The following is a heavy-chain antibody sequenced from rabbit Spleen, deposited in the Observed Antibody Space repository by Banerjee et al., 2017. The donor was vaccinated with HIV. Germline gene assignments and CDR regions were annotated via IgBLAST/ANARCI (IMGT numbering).Heavy chain of an antibody. CDR1: GFSFSSNW. CDR2: INAATGKP. Sequence: LEESGGGLVKPGGTLTLTCTVSGFSFSSNWICWVRQAPGKGSEWIACINAATGKPVYATWAKGRFTISRTSSTTVTLRMTSLTAADRATYFCARDLAGAIGWNFTLWGPGTLVTVS. CDR3: ARDLAGAIGWNFTL. D-gene: IGHD4-1*01. J-gene: IGHJ4*01. V-gene: IGHV1S45*01.